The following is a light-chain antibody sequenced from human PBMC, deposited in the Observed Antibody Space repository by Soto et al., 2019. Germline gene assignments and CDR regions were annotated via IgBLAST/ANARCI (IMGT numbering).Light chain of an antibody. Sequence: QPVLTQPASVSGSPGQSITISCTGTSRDVGAYNYVSWYQQHPGRVPKLMIYDVSNRPSGVSNRFSGSKSGNTASLTISGLQTEDEADYYCSSYTGSSSYVFGTGTKVTVL. J-gene: IGLJ1*01. CDR3: SSYTGSSSYV. V-gene: IGLV2-14*01. CDR1: SRDVGAYNY. CDR2: DVS.